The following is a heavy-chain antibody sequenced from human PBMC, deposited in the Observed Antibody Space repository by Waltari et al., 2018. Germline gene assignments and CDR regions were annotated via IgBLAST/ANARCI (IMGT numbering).Heavy chain of an antibody. Sequence: EVQLVESGGGLVQPGGSLRLSCAASGVTFSSYEMNWVRQAPGKGLEWVSYISSSGNTIYYADSVKGRFTISRDNAKNSLYLQMNSLRAEDTAVYYCARDSIRTGEFDYWGQGTLVTVSS. V-gene: IGHV3-48*03. J-gene: IGHJ4*02. CDR2: ISSSGNTI. D-gene: IGHD7-27*01. CDR3: ARDSIRTGEFDY. CDR1: GVTFSSYE.